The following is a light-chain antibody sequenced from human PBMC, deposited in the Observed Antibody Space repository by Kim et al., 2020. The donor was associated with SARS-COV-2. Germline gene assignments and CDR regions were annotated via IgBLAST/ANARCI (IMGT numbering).Light chain of an antibody. Sequence: SSELTQPPSVSVSPGQTASITCSGDKLGDKYACWYQQKPGQSPVLVIYQDSKRPSGIPERFSGSNSGNTATLTISGTQAMDEADYYCQAWDSSGWVFGGGTKLTVL. CDR3: QAWDSSGWV. J-gene: IGLJ3*02. CDR2: QDS. CDR1: KLGDKY. V-gene: IGLV3-1*01.